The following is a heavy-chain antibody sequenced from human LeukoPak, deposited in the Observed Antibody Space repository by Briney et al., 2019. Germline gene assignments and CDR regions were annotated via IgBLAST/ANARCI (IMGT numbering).Heavy chain of an antibody. D-gene: IGHD2-15*01. CDR2: ISYDGSNK. CDR3: AKAPLWGSGGSRDLYYFDY. Sequence: GGSLRLSCAASGFTFSSYAMHWVRQAPGKGLEWVAVISYDGSNKYYADSVKGRFTISRDNSKNTLYLQMNSLRAEDTAVYYCAKAPLWGSGGSRDLYYFDYWGQGTLVTVSS. CDR1: GFTFSSYA. V-gene: IGHV3-30*04. J-gene: IGHJ4*02.